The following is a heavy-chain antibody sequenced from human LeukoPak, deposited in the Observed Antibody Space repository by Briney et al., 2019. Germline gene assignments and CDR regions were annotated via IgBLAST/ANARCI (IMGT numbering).Heavy chain of an antibody. CDR1: GFAFSAYA. Sequence: GASLRLSCAASGFAFSAYAMSWVRQAPGKGLEWVSAISGSISGSGGSTYYADSVKGRFIISRDNSKNTLFLQLNSLRAEDTAVYYCAKEGIAVASFDYWGQGTLVTVSS. CDR2: ISGSISGSGGST. CDR3: AKEGIAVASFDY. D-gene: IGHD6-19*01. J-gene: IGHJ4*02. V-gene: IGHV3-23*01.